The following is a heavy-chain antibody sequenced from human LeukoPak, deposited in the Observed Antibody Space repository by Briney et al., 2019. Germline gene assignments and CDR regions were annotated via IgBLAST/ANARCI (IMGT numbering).Heavy chain of an antibody. D-gene: IGHD3-22*01. CDR1: GFTFSSYG. Sequence: GGSLRLSCAASGFTFSSYGMPWVRQAPGKGLEWVAVISYDGSNKYYADSVKGRFTISRDNSKNTLYLQMNSLRAEDTAVYYCARVSNYYDSSGYYRNWGQGTLVTVSS. J-gene: IGHJ4*02. V-gene: IGHV3-30*03. CDR2: ISYDGSNK. CDR3: ARVSNYYDSSGYYRN.